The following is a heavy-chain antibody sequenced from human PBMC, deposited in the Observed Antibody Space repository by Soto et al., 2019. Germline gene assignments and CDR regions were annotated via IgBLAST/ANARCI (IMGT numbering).Heavy chain of an antibody. Sequence: GSLRLSCAASGFTFSSYSMNWVRQAPGKGLEWVSSISSSSSYIYYADSVKGRFTISRDNAKNSLYLQMNSLRAEDTAVYYCARARKVNYYDSSGPIPDAYYFDYWGQGTLVTVSS. D-gene: IGHD3-22*01. CDR2: ISSSSSYI. J-gene: IGHJ4*02. CDR1: GFTFSSYS. V-gene: IGHV3-21*01. CDR3: ARARKVNYYDSSGPIPDAYYFDY.